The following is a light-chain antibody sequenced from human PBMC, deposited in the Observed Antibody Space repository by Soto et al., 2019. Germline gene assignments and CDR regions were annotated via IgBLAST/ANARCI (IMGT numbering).Light chain of an antibody. CDR3: FSDADDDNYV. CDR2: DIN. CDR1: SSDIGGSNH. J-gene: IGLJ1*01. Sequence: QSALTQPPSASGSAGQSVTISCTGSSSDIGGSNHVSWYQQRPGKAPKLIIFDINKRPSGVPDRFSASKFGATASLTVSGLQTEDEADYYCFSDADDDNYVFGTGTKVTVL. V-gene: IGLV2-8*01.